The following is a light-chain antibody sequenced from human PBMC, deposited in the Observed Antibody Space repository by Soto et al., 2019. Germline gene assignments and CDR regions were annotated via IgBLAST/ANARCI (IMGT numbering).Light chain of an antibody. V-gene: IGKV1-39*01. CDR2: AAS. Sequence: DIPMTQSPASLSASVGDRVTITCRASQSISNSLNWYQQKPGTAPKLLISAASTLQSGVPSRFSGSGSGTHFILSIRTLQPEDFAICSCQQRNISPRAFGQGTTLEIK. CDR3: QQRNISPRA. J-gene: IGKJ1*01. CDR1: QSISNS.